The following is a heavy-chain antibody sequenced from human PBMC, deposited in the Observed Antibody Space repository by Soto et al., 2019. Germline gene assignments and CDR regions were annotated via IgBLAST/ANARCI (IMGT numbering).Heavy chain of an antibody. CDR3: VRLTKYYYGSVTYLWFAP. Sequence: SETLSLTCTVSGDSISSYYWSWIRQPPGKGLEWIGYIYYSGSTNYNPSLKSRISISVDTSKNQFSLKLSSVTAADTAIYYYVRLTKYYYGSVTYLWFAPWGLGTLVTVSS. V-gene: IGHV4-59*08. J-gene: IGHJ5*02. CDR2: IYYSGST. CDR1: GDSISSYY. D-gene: IGHD3-10*01.